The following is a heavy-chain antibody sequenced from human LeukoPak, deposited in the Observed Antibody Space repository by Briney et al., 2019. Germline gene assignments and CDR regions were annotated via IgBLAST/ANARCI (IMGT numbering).Heavy chain of an antibody. CDR2: ISSSSSTI. CDR1: GFTFDDYA. D-gene: IGHD3-22*01. V-gene: IGHV3-48*01. J-gene: IGHJ4*02. Sequence: GRSLRLSCAASGFTFDDYAMHWVRQAPGKGLEWVSYISSSSSTIYYADSVKGRFTISRDNAKNSLYLQMNSLRAEDTAVYYCARADLYYYDSSGSDYWGQGTLVTVSS. CDR3: ARADLYYYDSSGSDY.